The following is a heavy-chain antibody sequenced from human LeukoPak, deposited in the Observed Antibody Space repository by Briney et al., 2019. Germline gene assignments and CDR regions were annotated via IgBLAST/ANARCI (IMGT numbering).Heavy chain of an antibody. CDR3: AKSGLNRFDY. D-gene: IGHD2-15*01. CDR1: GFTFNSYS. V-gene: IGHV3-21*06. J-gene: IGHJ4*02. CDR2: ISGSSSYI. Sequence: GGSLRLSCAASGFTFNSYSMNWVRQAPGKGLEWVSSISGSSSYIYYADSVKGRFTISRDNAKNSLYLQMNSLRAEDTAVYYCAKSGLNRFDYWGQGTLVTVSS.